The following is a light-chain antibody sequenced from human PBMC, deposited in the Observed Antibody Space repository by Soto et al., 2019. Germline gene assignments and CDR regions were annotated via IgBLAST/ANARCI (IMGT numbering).Light chain of an antibody. Sequence: QSVLTQPPSVSGAPGQRVTISCTGSSSNIGAGFDVHWYQQLQGTAPKLLIFGNTNRPSGVPDRFSGSRSGTSASLAITGLQPEDEADYYCPPSVSSRGGYVVFGGGTKLTVL. CDR3: PPSVSSRGGYVV. V-gene: IGLV1-40*01. J-gene: IGLJ2*01. CDR2: GNT. CDR1: SSNIGAGFD.